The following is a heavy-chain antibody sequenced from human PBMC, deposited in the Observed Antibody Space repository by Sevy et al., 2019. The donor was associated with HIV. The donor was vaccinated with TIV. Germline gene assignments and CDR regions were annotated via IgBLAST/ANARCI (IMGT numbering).Heavy chain of an antibody. CDR3: ARAAGWFDA. CDR1: GFTFNDYN. V-gene: IGHV3-11*01. J-gene: IGHJ5*02. Sequence: GGSLRLSCAASGFTFNDYNLSWIRQAPGKGLERVSYISTSTSTTTIYYADSVKGRFTISRDNAKNSIYLQMNSLRVDDTAVYYCARAAGWFDAWSQGTLVTVSS. CDR2: ISTSTSTTTI.